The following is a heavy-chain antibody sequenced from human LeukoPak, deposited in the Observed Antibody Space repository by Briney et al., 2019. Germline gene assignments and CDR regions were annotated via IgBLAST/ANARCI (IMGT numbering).Heavy chain of an antibody. V-gene: IGHV3-23*01. CDR2: ISGSGGST. D-gene: IGHD6-19*01. J-gene: IGHJ1*01. CDR3: ARDLQQQWLVQDDTFQH. Sequence: GGSLRLSCAASGFTFSSYGMSWVRQAPGKGLEWVSAISGSGGSTYYADSVKGRFTISRDNSNNTLYLQMNSLRGEDTAVYFCARDLQQQWLVQDDTFQHWGQGTLVTVSS. CDR1: GFTFSSYG.